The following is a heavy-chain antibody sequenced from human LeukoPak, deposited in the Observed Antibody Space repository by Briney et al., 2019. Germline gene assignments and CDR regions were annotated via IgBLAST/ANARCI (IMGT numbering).Heavy chain of an antibody. CDR3: ARDHLSVEMATITFDY. J-gene: IGHJ4*02. CDR2: INPSGGST. V-gene: IGHV1-46*01. CDR1: GYTFTSYY. D-gene: IGHD5-24*01. Sequence: ASVTVSCKASGYTFTSYYMHWVRQAPGQGLEWMGIINPSGGSTSYAQKFQGRVTMTRDTSTSTVYMELSSLRSEDTAVYYCARDHLSVEMATITFDYWGQGTLVTVSS.